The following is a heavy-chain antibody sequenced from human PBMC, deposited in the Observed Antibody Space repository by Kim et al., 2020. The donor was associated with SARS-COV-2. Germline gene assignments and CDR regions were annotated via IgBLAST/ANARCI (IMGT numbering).Heavy chain of an antibody. D-gene: IGHD3-10*01. CDR3: ARDHPYYYGSGSYYDY. Sequence: SETLSLTCTVSGGSVSSGSYYWSWIRQPPGKGLEWIGYIYYSGSTNYNPSLKSRVTISVDTSKNQFSLKLSSVTAADTAVYYCARDHPYYYGSGSYYDYWGQGTLVTVSS. CDR2: IYYSGST. J-gene: IGHJ4*02. CDR1: GGSVSSGSYY. V-gene: IGHV4-61*01.